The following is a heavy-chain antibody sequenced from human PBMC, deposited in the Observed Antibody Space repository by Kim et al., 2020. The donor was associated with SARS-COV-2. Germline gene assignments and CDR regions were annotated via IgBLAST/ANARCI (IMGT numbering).Heavy chain of an antibody. CDR3: ASHYVLTYYYGMDV. Sequence: GESLKISCKGSGYSFTSYWISWVRQMPGKGLEWMGRIDPSDSYTNYSPSFQGHVTISADKSISTAYLQWSSLKASDTAMYYCASHYVLTYYYGMDVWGQGTTVTVSS. V-gene: IGHV5-10-1*01. J-gene: IGHJ6*02. CDR1: GYSFTSYW. D-gene: IGHD4-17*01. CDR2: IDPSDSYT.